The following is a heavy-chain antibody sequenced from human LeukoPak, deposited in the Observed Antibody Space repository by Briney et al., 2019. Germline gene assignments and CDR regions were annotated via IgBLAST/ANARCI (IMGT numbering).Heavy chain of an antibody. V-gene: IGHV3-15*01. CDR2: IKDKSDGGVT. D-gene: IGHD2-21*02. J-gene: IGHJ4*02. CDR3: TTGYNAVTAAGDY. CDR1: GFTVENAW. Sequence: GGSLRVFCAASGFTVENAWMSWVRQAPGKGLEWVGRIKDKSDGGVTDYAAPVKGRFTISRDESKNTLFLQMNSLKTEDTAVYFWTTGYNAVTAAGDYWGQGTLVTVSS.